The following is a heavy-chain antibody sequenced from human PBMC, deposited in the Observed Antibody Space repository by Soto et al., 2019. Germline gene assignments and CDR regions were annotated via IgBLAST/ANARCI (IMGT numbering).Heavy chain of an antibody. V-gene: IGHV4-31*03. D-gene: IGHD2-15*01. Sequence: SETLSLTCTVSGGSISSGGYYWSWIRQHPGKGLEWIGYIYYSGSTYYNPSLKSRVTISVDTSKNQFSLKLSSVTAADTAVYYCARGPEVAATQVDAFDIWGQGTMVTVSS. J-gene: IGHJ3*02. CDR3: ARGPEVAATQVDAFDI. CDR1: GGSISSGGYY. CDR2: IYYSGST.